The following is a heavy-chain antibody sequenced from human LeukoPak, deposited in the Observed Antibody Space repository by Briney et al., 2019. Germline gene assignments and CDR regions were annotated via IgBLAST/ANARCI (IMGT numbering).Heavy chain of an antibody. V-gene: IGHV3-23*01. CDR1: GFSFNNYA. Sequence: GGSLRLSCVASGFSFNNYAMNWVRQAPGKGLEWVSLIIGSSGSTFYTDSVKGRFTISRDKSKNTLYLQMNSLRAEDTAVYYCAKGAYDYIEIAYFDYWGQGSLVTVSS. CDR3: AKGAYDYIEIAYFDY. D-gene: IGHD5-12*01. CDR2: IIGSSGST. J-gene: IGHJ4*02.